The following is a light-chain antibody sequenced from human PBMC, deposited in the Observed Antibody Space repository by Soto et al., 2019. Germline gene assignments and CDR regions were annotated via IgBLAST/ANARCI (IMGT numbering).Light chain of an antibody. CDR3: QQYCSSPWT. V-gene: IGKV3-20*01. Sequence: EIVLTQSPGTLSLSPGERATLSCRASQSVRNNYLVWFQPKPGQAPRLLIYGASTRATDIPDKFSGSGSGTDFTLTISRLEPEDFAVYYCQQYCSSPWTFGQGTKVDIK. CDR1: QSVRNNY. J-gene: IGKJ1*01. CDR2: GAS.